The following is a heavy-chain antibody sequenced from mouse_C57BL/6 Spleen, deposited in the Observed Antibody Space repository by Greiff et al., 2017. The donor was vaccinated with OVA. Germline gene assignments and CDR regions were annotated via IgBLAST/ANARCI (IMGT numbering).Heavy chain of an antibody. D-gene: IGHD4-1*01. CDR3: ARGAGTGFDY. J-gene: IGHJ2*01. CDR1: GYAFTNYL. CDR2: INPGSGGT. Sequence: VKLQESGAELVRPGTSVKVSCKASGYAFTNYLIEWVKQRPGQGLEWIGVINPGSGGTNYNEKFKGKATLTADKSSSTAYMQLSSLTSEDSAVYFCARGAGTGFDYWGQGTTLTVSS. V-gene: IGHV1-54*01.